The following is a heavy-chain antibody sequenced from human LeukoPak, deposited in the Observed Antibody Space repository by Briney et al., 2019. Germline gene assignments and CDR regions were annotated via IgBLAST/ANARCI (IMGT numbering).Heavy chain of an antibody. CDR2: IWYDGSNK. D-gene: IGHD6-13*01. J-gene: IGHJ4*02. V-gene: IGHV3-33*01. CDR3: ARATVQDSSWGTQLHFDY. Sequence: PGRSLRLSCAASGFTFSSYGMHWVRQAPGKGLEWVAVIWYDGSNKYYADSVKGRFTISRDNSKNTLYPQMNSLRAEDTAVYYCARATVQDSSWGTQLHFDYWGQGTLVTVSS. CDR1: GFTFSSYG.